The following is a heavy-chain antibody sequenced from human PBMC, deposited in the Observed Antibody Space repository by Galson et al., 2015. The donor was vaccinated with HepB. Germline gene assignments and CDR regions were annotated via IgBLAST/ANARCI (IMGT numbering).Heavy chain of an antibody. CDR3: ARASLTGTTLHYYYGMDV. CDR2: TYYRSKWYN. V-gene: IGHV6-1*01. Sequence: CAISGDSVSSNSAAWNWIRQSPSRGLEWLGRTYYRSKWYNDYAVSVKSRITINPGTSKNQFSLQLNSVTPEDTAVYYCARASLTGTTLHYYYGMDVWGQGTTVTVS. D-gene: IGHD1-7*01. CDR1: GDSVSSNSAA. J-gene: IGHJ6*02.